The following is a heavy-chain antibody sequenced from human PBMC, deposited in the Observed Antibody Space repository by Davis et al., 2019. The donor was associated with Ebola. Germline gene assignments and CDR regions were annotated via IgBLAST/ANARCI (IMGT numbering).Heavy chain of an antibody. V-gene: IGHV4-59*08. J-gene: IGHJ4*02. CDR1: GGSISSYY. CDR2: IYYSGST. Sequence: SETLSLTCTVSGGSISSYYWSWIRQPPGKGLEWIGYIYYSGSTYYNPSLKSRVTISVDTSKNQFSLKLSSVTAADTAVYYCARQTSLWFGELSFDYWGQGTLVTVSS. D-gene: IGHD3-10*01. CDR3: ARQTSLWFGELSFDY.